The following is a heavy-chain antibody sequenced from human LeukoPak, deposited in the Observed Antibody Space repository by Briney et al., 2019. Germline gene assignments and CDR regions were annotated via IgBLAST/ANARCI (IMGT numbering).Heavy chain of an antibody. CDR3: ARDRGYDSPAFDI. CDR2: IYYSGST. Sequence: KPSETLSLTCTVSGGSISSYYWSWIRQPPGKGLEWIGYIYYSGSTNYNPSLKSRVTISVDTSKNQFSLKLSSVTAADTAVYYCARDRGYDSPAFDIWGQGTMVTVSP. J-gene: IGHJ3*02. V-gene: IGHV4-59*01. CDR1: GGSISSYY. D-gene: IGHD5-12*01.